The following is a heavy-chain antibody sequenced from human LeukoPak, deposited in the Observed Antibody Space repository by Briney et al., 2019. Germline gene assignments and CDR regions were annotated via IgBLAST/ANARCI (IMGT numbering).Heavy chain of an antibody. Sequence: SETLSLTCTVSGGSISSGDYYWSWIRQPPGKGLEWIGYIYYSGSTYYNPSLKSRVTISVDTSKNQFSLKLSSVTAADTAVYYCARDRDVTTVTAWAFDIWGQGTMVTVSS. CDR3: ARDRDVTTVTAWAFDI. J-gene: IGHJ3*02. V-gene: IGHV4-30-4*01. CDR1: GGSISSGDYY. CDR2: IYYSGST. D-gene: IGHD4-17*01.